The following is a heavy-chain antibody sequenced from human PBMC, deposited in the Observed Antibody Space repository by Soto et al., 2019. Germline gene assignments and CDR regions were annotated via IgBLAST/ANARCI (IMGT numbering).Heavy chain of an antibody. CDR1: GYTFTGYY. D-gene: IGHD4-4*01. J-gene: IGHJ6*02. CDR2: INPNSGGT. Sequence: ASVKVSCKASGYTFTGYYMHWVRQAPGQGLEWMGWINPNSGGTNYAQKFQGWVTMTRDTSISTAYMELSRLRSDDTAVYYCARDWTIVTNVGQTEDSAGMDVWGQGTTVTVSS. CDR3: ARDWTIVTNVGQTEDSAGMDV. V-gene: IGHV1-2*04.